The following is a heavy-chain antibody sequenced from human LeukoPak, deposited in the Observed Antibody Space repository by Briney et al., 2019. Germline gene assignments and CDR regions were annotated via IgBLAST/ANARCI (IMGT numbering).Heavy chain of an antibody. J-gene: IGHJ5*02. V-gene: IGHV1-2*04. CDR3: ARGSSGPTGWFDP. Sequence: ASVKVSCKASGYTFTGYYMHWVRQAPGQGLEWMGWINPNSGGTNYAQKFQGWVTMTRDTSISTAYMELSRLRSDDTAVYYCARGSSGPTGWFDPWGQGTLVTVSS. D-gene: IGHD6-19*01. CDR1: GYTFTGYY. CDR2: INPNSGGT.